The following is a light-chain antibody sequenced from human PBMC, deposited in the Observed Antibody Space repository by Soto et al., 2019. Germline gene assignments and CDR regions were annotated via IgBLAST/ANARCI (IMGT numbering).Light chain of an antibody. CDR1: QRVFHGPHKRNY. CDR3: QHYYTTPRT. Sequence: DIVMTKSQDPRVLFRAERPTTNSRSSQRVFHGPHKRNYLAWYQQKPGQPLKLLIYWASTRKSGVPDRFSGSGSGTDFTLTISSLQAEDVAVYYCQHYYTTPRTFGQGTKVEIK. CDR2: WAS. J-gene: IGKJ1*01. V-gene: IGKV4-1*01.